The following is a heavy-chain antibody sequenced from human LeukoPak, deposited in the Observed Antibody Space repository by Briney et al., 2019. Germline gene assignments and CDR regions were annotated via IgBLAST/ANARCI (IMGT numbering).Heavy chain of an antibody. CDR3: ARGAQGLWFGEGDY. CDR1: GGSFSGYY. V-gene: IGHV4-34*01. CDR2: INHSGST. Sequence: KPSETLSLTCAVYGGSFSGYYWSWIRQPPGKGLEWIGEINHSGSTNYNPSLKSRVTISVDTSKNQFSLKLSSVTAADTAVYYCARGAQGLWFGEGDYWGQGTLVTVSS. D-gene: IGHD3-10*01. J-gene: IGHJ4*02.